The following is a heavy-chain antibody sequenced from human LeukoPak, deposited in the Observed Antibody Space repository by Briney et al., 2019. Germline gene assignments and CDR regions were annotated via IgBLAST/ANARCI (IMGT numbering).Heavy chain of an antibody. CDR3: ASEYYDYVWGSYRDNWFDP. CDR1: GYTFTGYY. J-gene: IGHJ5*02. CDR2: INPNSGGT. V-gene: IGHV1-2*06. D-gene: IGHD3-16*02. Sequence: GASVKVSCKASGYTFTGYYMHWVRQAPGQGLEWMGRINPNSGGTNYAQKFQGRVTMTRDTSISTAYMELSRLRSDDTAVYYCASEYYDYVWGSYRDNWFDPWGQGTLVTVSS.